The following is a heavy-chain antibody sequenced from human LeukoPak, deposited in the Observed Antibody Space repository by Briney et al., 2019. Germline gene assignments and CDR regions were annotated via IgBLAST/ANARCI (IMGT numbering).Heavy chain of an antibody. CDR1: GGTFSSYA. CDR3: ARTLAVAGRKDY. V-gene: IGHV1-69*13. CDR2: IIPIFGTA. D-gene: IGHD6-19*01. J-gene: IGHJ4*02. Sequence: GASVKVSCKASGGTFSSYAISWVRQAPGQGLEWMGGIIPIFGTANYAQKFQGRVTITADESTSTAYMELSSLRSEDTAVYYCARTLAVAGRKDYWGQGTLVTVSS.